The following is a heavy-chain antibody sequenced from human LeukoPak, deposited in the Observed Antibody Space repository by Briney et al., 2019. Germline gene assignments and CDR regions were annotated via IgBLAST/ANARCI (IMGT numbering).Heavy chain of an antibody. J-gene: IGHJ4*02. V-gene: IGHV3-43*01. D-gene: IGHD2-8*02. CDR1: GFTFDHYT. CDR2: SSWEGCRT. CDR3: ANLAGWSIDFDY. Sequence: GGSLTLSCLASGFTFDHYTMHWVRQAAGRGLEWVTHSSWEGCRTYFPGTVNGRITISRDKSNNSLYLLMNSLRTEDTALCDCANLAGWSIDFDYWGQGTLVTVSS.